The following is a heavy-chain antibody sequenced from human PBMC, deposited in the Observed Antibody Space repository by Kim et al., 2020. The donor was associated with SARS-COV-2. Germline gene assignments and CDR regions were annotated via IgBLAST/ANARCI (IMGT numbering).Heavy chain of an antibody. V-gene: IGHV1-2*02. J-gene: IGHJ4*02. Sequence: ASVKVSCKASGYTFTGYYMHWVRQAPGQGLEWMGWINPNSGGTNYAQKFQGRVTMTRDTSISTAYMELSRLRSDDTAVYYCATTSDYGDYPFDYWGQGTLVTVSS. CDR3: ATTSDYGDYPFDY. CDR2: INPNSGGT. CDR1: GYTFTGYY. D-gene: IGHD4-17*01.